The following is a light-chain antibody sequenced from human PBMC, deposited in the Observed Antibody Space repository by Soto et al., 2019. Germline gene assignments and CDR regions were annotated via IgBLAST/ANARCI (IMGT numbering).Light chain of an antibody. V-gene: IGLV2-14*01. CDR1: SPDFGV. J-gene: IGLJ2*01. Sequence: QSALTQPASVSGSPGQSITISCSGISPDFGVSWYQHFPGKAPKLLIFEVSNRPSGVSTRFSGSKSVNMAFLTISGLQSEDEGLYHCSSYSSTTTRFGGGTKVTVL. CDR3: SSYSSTTTR. CDR2: EVS.